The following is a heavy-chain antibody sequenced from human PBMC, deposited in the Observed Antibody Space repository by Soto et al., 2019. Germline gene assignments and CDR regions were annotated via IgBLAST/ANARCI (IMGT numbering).Heavy chain of an antibody. CDR2: INAGNGTT. Sequence: APGQRLEWMGCINAGNGTTKYSQKFQSRVTITRDTSASTAYIEQSSLRSEDTSVYYSTRSIVVVTAVDYWGTVILVT. V-gene: IGHV1-3*01. J-gene: IGHJ4*02. D-gene: IGHD2-21*02. CDR3: TRSIVVVTAVDY.